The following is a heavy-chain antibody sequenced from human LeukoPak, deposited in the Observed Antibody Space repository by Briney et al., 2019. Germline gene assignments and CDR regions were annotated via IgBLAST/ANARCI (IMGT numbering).Heavy chain of an antibody. Sequence: ASVKVSCKASGYTFTGYYMHWVRQAPGQGLEWMGWINPNSGGTNYAQKFQGRVTMTRDTSISTAYMELSRLRSDDTAVYYCARESPYGQDPFDYWGQGTLVTVSS. CDR2: INPNSGGT. CDR3: ARESPYGQDPFDY. J-gene: IGHJ4*02. V-gene: IGHV1-2*02. D-gene: IGHD4-17*01. CDR1: GYTFTGYY.